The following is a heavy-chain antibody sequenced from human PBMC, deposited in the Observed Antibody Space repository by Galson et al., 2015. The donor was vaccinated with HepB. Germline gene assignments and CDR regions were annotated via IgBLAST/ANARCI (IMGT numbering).Heavy chain of an antibody. J-gene: IGHJ4*02. CDR2: INVGNGNT. Sequence: SVKVSCKASGYTFTSHAIHWVRQAPGQRLEWMGWINVGNGNTKYSQKFQGRVTFTRDTSATTAYMELSSLRSEDTAVYYCARDLVPWDPFDYWGQGTLVTVSS. D-gene: IGHD1-26*01. CDR3: ARDLVPWDPFDY. CDR1: GYTFTSHA. V-gene: IGHV1-3*01.